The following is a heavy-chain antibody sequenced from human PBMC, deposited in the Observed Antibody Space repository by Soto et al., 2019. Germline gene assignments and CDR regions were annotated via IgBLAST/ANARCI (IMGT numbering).Heavy chain of an antibody. CDR2: IKQDGSEK. CDR3: ARSPYYDYVWGSYRTSLAFDY. D-gene: IGHD3-16*02. J-gene: IGHJ4*02. Sequence: PGGSLRLSCAASGFTFSSYWMSWVRQAPGKGLEWVANIKQDGSEKYYVDSVKGRFTISRDSAKNSLYLQMNSLRAEDTAVYYCARSPYYDYVWGSYRTSLAFDYWGQGTLVTVSS. CDR1: GFTFSSYW. V-gene: IGHV3-7*01.